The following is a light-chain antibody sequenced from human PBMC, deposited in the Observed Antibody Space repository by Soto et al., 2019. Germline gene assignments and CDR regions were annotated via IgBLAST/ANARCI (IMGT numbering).Light chain of an antibody. CDR1: TLGSKF. V-gene: IGLV3-1*01. J-gene: IGLJ2*01. Sequence: SYELTQPPSVSVSPGQTANITCSGNTLGSKFVFWYQQKAGQSPMVVIYEDTKRPSGIPERFSCSNSGNTATLTISGTQAMDEADFYCQAWDSGTVVFGGGTKVTVL. CDR3: QAWDSGTVV. CDR2: EDT.